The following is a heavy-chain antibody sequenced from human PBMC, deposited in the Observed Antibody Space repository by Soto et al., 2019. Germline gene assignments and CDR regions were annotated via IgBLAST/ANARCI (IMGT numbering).Heavy chain of an antibody. J-gene: IGHJ5*02. CDR1: VFTFSSYS. Sequence: PGGSLRLSCAASVFTFSSYSMSWVRQAPGKGLEWVSAIGGSDGSTYYADSVKGRFTISRENSKNTLYLQMNSLRAEDTAVYYCAKDSGGAPYQLLGWFDPWGQGTLVTVSS. D-gene: IGHD2-2*01. CDR2: IGGSDGST. V-gene: IGHV3-23*01. CDR3: AKDSGGAPYQLLGWFDP.